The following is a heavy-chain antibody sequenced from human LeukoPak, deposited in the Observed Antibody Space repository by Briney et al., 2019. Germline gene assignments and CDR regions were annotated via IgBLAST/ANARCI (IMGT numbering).Heavy chain of an antibody. D-gene: IGHD2-15*01. J-gene: IGHJ4*02. CDR2: IYGGVTT. CDR3: ARDRAAGKYHFDY. Sequence: GGSLRLSCTVSGFTVSSNSMSWVRQAPGKGLEWVSAIYGGVTTYYADSVKGRFTISRDNSKNTLFLQMNRLRAEDTAVYYCARDRAAGKYHFDYWGKGTLVTVSS. CDR1: GFTVSSNS. V-gene: IGHV3-53*01.